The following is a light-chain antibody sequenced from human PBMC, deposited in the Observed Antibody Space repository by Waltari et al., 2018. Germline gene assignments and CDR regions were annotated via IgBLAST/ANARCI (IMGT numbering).Light chain of an antibody. Sequence: QAGLTQPPSVSKGLRQTATLTCTGNSNNVGYEGAAWLQQHRGHPPKLLAYRNNNRPSGISERLSASRSGNTASLTMTGIQPEDEADYYCSAWDSSLSAWVFGGGTKLTVL. CDR2: RNN. V-gene: IGLV10-54*01. CDR1: SNNVGYEG. CDR3: SAWDSSLSAWV. J-gene: IGLJ3*02.